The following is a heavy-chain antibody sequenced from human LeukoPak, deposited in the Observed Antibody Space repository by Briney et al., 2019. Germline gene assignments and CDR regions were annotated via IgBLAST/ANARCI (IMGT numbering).Heavy chain of an antibody. J-gene: IGHJ6*04. V-gene: IGHV3-21*01. D-gene: IGHD3-10*02. CDR1: GFTFSSYN. Sequence: NPGGSLRLSCAASGFTFSSYNMNWVRQAPGKGLEWVSSISSTSRSYIYYADSVKGRFTIPRDNAKNSLYLQMNSLRAEDTAVYYCAELGITMIGGVWGKGTTVTISS. CDR2: ISSTSRSYI. CDR3: AELGITMIGGV.